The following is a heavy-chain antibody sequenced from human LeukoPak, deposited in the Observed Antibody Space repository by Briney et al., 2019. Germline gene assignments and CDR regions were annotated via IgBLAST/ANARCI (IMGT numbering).Heavy chain of an antibody. D-gene: IGHD6-19*01. Sequence: PGGSLRLSCVASGFNVRSYEINWVRQAPGKGLEWLSSISSTGTPIFYTTSVKGRFTISRDNAKNSVFLHMNSLGPEDTATYYCEKDIAVSVNAPPDDFQHWGQGTLVTVSS. CDR1: GFNVRSYE. CDR3: EKDIAVSVNAPPDDFQH. V-gene: IGHV3-48*03. J-gene: IGHJ1*01. CDR2: ISSTGTPI.